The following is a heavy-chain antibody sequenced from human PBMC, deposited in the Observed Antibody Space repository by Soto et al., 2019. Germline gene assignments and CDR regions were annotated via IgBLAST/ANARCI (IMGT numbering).Heavy chain of an antibody. D-gene: IGHD3-22*01. CDR3: VKDRDSNSWPSRDV. Sequence: QVHLVQSGAEVKKPGASVNVSCKTSGYTFTRNGISWVRQAPGQGLEWMGWISPNSGNIKYAQKLQGRVIMTTDTSTSTAYMELRSLGFDDTAVYYCVKDRDSNSWPSRDVWGPGTTVTVSS. J-gene: IGHJ6*02. CDR2: ISPNSGNI. CDR1: GYTFTRNG. V-gene: IGHV1-18*01.